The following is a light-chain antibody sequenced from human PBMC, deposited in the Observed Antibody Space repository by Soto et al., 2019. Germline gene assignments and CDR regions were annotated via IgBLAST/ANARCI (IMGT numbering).Light chain of an antibody. Sequence: EIVLTQSPATLSLSPGERATLSCRASQTVRNNLAWYQQRPGQAPRLLIYDASRRATGIPERFSGSGSGTDFTLTINRLEPEDFAVYYCQQYGSSPGTFGQGTKV. CDR1: QTVRNN. CDR2: DAS. V-gene: IGKV3-20*01. J-gene: IGKJ1*01. CDR3: QQYGSSPGT.